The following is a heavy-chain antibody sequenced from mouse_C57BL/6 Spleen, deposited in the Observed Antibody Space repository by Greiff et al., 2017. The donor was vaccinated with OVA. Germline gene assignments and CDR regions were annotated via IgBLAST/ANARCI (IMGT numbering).Heavy chain of an antibody. CDR1: GYTFTSYW. D-gene: IGHD2-3*01. Sequence: QVQLQQPGAELVKPGASVKLSCKASGYTFTSYWMHWVKQRPGQGLEWIGMIHPNSGSNKYNEKFKSKATLTVDKSSSTAYMQLSSLTSEDSAVYYCARGDGYSIAYWGQGTLVTVSA. J-gene: IGHJ3*01. V-gene: IGHV1-64*01. CDR2: IHPNSGSN. CDR3: ARGDGYSIAY.